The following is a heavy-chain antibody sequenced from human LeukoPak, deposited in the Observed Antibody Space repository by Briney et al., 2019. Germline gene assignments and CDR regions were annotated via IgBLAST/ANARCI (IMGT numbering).Heavy chain of an antibody. J-gene: IGHJ5*02. CDR1: GGSINNHY. Sequence: SETLSLTCSVSGGSINNHYWSWIRQPPGKGLEWIGYIYYSGRTNYNPSLQSRLTISLDTPKSQFSLKLSSVTAADTALYYCARFISVAGTENWFDPWGQGTLVTVSS. D-gene: IGHD6-19*01. V-gene: IGHV4-59*08. CDR2: IYYSGRT. CDR3: ARFISVAGTENWFDP.